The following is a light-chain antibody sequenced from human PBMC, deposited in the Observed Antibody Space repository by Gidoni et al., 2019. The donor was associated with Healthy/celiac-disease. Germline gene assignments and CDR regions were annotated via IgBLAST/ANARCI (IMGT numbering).Light chain of an antibody. CDR2: AAS. CDR1: QDISNY. CDR3: QQYNTFPLT. Sequence: DIQMTQSPSSLSASVGDRVTITCQASQDISNYLNWYQQKPGKAPKPLIYAASNLETGVPSRFSVSVSGTDCTCTISSLQPEDIATYYCQQYNTFPLTFGGGTKVEIK. J-gene: IGKJ4*01. V-gene: IGKV1-33*01.